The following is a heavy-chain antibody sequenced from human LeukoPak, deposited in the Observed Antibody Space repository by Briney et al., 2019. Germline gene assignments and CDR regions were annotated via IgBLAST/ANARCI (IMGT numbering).Heavy chain of an antibody. Sequence: ASVKVSCKASGYTFTGYYIHWVRQAPGQRLEWMGWINPNSGDSNHTQKFQGRVTMTRDTSISTAYMELSNLRSDDTDVYYCARDRVYCSGTSCYVTSVDNWGQGTLVTVSS. CDR3: ARDRVYCSGTSCYVTSVDN. CDR2: INPNSGDS. CDR1: GYTFTGYY. V-gene: IGHV1-2*02. D-gene: IGHD2-2*01. J-gene: IGHJ4*02.